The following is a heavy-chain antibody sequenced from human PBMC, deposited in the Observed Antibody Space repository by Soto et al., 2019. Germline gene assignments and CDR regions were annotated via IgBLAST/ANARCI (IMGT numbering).Heavy chain of an antibody. CDR2: INHSGST. V-gene: IGHV4-34*01. CDR1: GGSFSGYY. D-gene: IGHD1-26*01. Sequence: QVQLQQWGAGLLKPSETLSLTCAVYGGSFSGYYWSWIRHPPGKGLEWIGEINHSGSTNYNPSLKSRVTISVDTSKNQFSLKLSSVTAADTAVYYCAREQQAGEGDYYYYYGMDVWGQGTTVTVSS. J-gene: IGHJ6*02. CDR3: AREQQAGEGDYYYYYGMDV.